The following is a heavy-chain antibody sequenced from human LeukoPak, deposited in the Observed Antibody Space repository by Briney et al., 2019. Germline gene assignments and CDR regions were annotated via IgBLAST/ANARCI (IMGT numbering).Heavy chain of an antibody. CDR2: IDSDGSST. D-gene: IGHD3-16*01. V-gene: IGHV3-74*01. Sequence: GGSLRLSCAASGFTFTNAWMNWVRQAPGKGLVWVSRIDSDGSSTNYADSVKGRFTISRDSAKNTLYLQMNSLRAEDTAVYYCARGGGSYGWFDPWGQGTLVTVSS. J-gene: IGHJ5*02. CDR1: GFTFTNAW. CDR3: ARGGGSYGWFDP.